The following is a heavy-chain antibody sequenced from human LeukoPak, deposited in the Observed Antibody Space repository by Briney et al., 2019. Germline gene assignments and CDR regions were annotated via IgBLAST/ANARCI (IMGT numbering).Heavy chain of an antibody. CDR2: IKQDGSEK. V-gene: IGHV3-7*05. J-gene: IGHJ4*02. CDR1: GFTFSSYW. Sequence: GGSLRLSCAASGFTFSSYWMSWVRQAPGKGLEWVANIKQDGSEKNYVDSVKGRFSISRDNAKNSLYLQMNSLRAEDTAVYYCAKNTALIILYSDYWGQGTLVTVSS. CDR3: AKNTALIILYSDY. D-gene: IGHD3-3*01.